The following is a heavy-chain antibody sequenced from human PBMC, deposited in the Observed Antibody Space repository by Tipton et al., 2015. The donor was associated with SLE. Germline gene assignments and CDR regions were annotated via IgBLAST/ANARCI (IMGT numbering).Heavy chain of an antibody. D-gene: IGHD6-13*01. V-gene: IGHV4-59*11. CDR1: GDTISDHY. CDR3: ARDMDALPSSSWSGIAH. Sequence: TLSLTCTVSGDTISDHYWSWIRQPPGKGLEWIGHMSDSGNTNYNPSLKSRVTISVDTSRSQVSLRVSSVTAADTAKYYCARDMDALPSSSWSGIAHWGQGILVTVSS. CDR2: MSDSGNT. J-gene: IGHJ5*02.